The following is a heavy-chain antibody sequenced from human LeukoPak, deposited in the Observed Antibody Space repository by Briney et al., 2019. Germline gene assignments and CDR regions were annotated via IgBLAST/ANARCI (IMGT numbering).Heavy chain of an antibody. J-gene: IGHJ4*02. V-gene: IGHV3-23*01. Sequence: GGSLRLSCVASGFTFSSYAMSWVRQAPGKGLEWVSTITSSGKSANYADSVKGRFTISRANSKNTLYLQMNSLRAEDTAVYYCARDRGSGLDYWGQGTLVTVSS. CDR1: GFTFSSYA. CDR2: ITSSGKSA. D-gene: IGHD3-10*01. CDR3: ARDRGSGLDY.